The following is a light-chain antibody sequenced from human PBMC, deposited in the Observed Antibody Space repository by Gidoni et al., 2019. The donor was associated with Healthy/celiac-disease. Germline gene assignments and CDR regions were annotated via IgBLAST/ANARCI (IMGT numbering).Light chain of an antibody. Sequence: EIVLTQSPGTLSLSPGERATLSCRASQRVSSSYLAWYQQKPGQAPRLLIYGASSRATGIPDRFSGCGSGTDFTLTISRLEPEDFAVYYCQQYGSSRFTFGPGTKVDIK. CDR1: QRVSSSY. V-gene: IGKV3-20*01. CDR2: GAS. CDR3: QQYGSSRFT. J-gene: IGKJ3*01.